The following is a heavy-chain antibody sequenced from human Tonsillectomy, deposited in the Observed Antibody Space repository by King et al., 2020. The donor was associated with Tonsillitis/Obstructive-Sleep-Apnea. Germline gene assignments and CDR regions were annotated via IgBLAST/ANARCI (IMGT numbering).Heavy chain of an antibody. D-gene: IGHD3-3*01. CDR3: ASPPPFWSGYPTAYYFDY. Sequence: VQLVESGGGLVQPGGSLRLSCAASGFTFSSYAMSWVRQAPGKGLEWVSAISGSGGSTYYADSVKGRFTISRDNSKNTLYLQMNSLRAEDTAVYYCASPPPFWSGYPTAYYFDYWGQGTLVTVSS. CDR1: GFTFSSYA. V-gene: IGHV3-23*04. J-gene: IGHJ4*02. CDR2: ISGSGGST.